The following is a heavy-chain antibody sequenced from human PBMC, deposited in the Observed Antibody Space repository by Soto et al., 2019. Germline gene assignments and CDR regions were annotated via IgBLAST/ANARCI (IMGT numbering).Heavy chain of an antibody. CDR3: AKVGFDEADY. J-gene: IGHJ4*02. Sequence: PGGSLRLSCAASGFTFSSYGMHWVRQAPGKGLEWVAVISYDGSNKYYADSVKGRFTISRDNSKNTLYLQMNSLRAEDTAVYYCAKVGFDEADYWGQGTLVTVSS. D-gene: IGHD3-9*01. CDR1: GFTFSSYG. V-gene: IGHV3-30*18. CDR2: ISYDGSNK.